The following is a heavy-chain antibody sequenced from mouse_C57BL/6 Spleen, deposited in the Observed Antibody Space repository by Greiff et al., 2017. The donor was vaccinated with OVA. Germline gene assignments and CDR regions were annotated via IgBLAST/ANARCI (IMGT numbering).Heavy chain of an antibody. V-gene: IGHV1-37*01. D-gene: IGHD1-1*01. J-gene: IGHJ1*03. CDR2: IMDYNGET. CDR1: GYSFTGYF. Sequence: EVQVVESGPGLVKPGASVKISCKASGYSFTGYFMNWVRQSHGKSLEWIGRIMDYNGETFYTEKFKGKATLTVDKSSSTANMERLSLTSEDFAVYDCARYYYGSSYGYFDVWGTGTTVTVSA. CDR3: ARYYYGSSYGYFDV.